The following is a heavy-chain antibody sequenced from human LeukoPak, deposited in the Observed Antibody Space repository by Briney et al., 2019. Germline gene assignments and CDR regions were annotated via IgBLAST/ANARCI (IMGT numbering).Heavy chain of an antibody. Sequence: PSETLSLTCAVYGGSFSGYYWSWIRQPPGKGLEWIGEIDRSESTNYNPSLKSRVTISVDTSKNQFSLKLSSVTAADTAVYYCARGRGIAAARGVRPWGQGTLVTVSS. CDR3: ARGRGIAAARGVRP. V-gene: IGHV4-34*01. CDR1: GGSFSGYY. CDR2: IDRSEST. J-gene: IGHJ5*02. D-gene: IGHD6-13*01.